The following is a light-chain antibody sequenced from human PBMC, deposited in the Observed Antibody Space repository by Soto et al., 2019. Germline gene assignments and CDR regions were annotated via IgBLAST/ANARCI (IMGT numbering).Light chain of an antibody. CDR1: QSVSSN. Sequence: EIVMTQSPATLSVSPGERATLSCRASQSVSSNLAWYQQKPGQAPRLLIYGTSTRATGIPARFSGSGSGTEFTLTISRLEPEDFALYYCQQYGSSAPITFGQGTRLEIK. V-gene: IGKV3D-15*01. CDR3: QQYGSSAPIT. CDR2: GTS. J-gene: IGKJ5*01.